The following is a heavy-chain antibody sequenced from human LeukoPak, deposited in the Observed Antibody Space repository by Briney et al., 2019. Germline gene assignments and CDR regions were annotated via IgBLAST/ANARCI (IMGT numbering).Heavy chain of an antibody. V-gene: IGHV1-69*04. Sequence: ASVKVSCKASGGTFSSYAISWVRQAPGQGLEWMGRIIPILGIANYAQKFQGRVTITADKSTSTAYMELSSLRSDDTAVYYCARDFSNMGSSSGYYGSWFPFDIWGQGTMVTVSS. CDR3: ARDFSNMGSSSGYYGSWFPFDI. J-gene: IGHJ3*02. D-gene: IGHD3-22*01. CDR2: IIPILGIA. CDR1: GGTFSSYA.